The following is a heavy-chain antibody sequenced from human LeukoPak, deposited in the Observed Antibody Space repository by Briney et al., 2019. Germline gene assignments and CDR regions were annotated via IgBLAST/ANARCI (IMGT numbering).Heavy chain of an antibody. V-gene: IGHV5-51*01. CDR2: VNPGDSET. CDR3: ARLVGSCSGGICYGHYDS. Sequence: GESLKISCNASGYXFTNYWIRWVRQMPGKGLEWTAIVNPGDSETRYSPSFRGEVTISADKSISAAYLQWSSLQASDTAMYYCARLVGSCSGGICYGHYDSWGQGTRVTVSS. J-gene: IGHJ4*02. D-gene: IGHD2-15*01. CDR1: GYXFTNYW.